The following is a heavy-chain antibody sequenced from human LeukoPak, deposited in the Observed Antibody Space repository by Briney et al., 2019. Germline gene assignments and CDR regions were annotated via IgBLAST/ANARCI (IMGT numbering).Heavy chain of an antibody. D-gene: IGHD2-2*01. J-gene: IGHJ4*02. V-gene: IGHV1-18*04. Sequence: VVSVKVSCKVSGYTFNSYSVSWVRQAPGQGLEWMGWISTYNGNTNYSQKLQGRVSMTTDTSTRTAYMELRSLRSDDTAVYYCAREWKYCRSTSCGYYFDYWGQGTLVTVSS. CDR1: GYTFNSYS. CDR3: AREWKYCRSTSCGYYFDY. CDR2: ISTYNGNT.